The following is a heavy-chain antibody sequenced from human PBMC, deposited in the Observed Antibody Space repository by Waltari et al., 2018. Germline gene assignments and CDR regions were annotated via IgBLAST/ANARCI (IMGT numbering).Heavy chain of an antibody. CDR3: ARHDLYSSRKFDP. Sequence: QLQLQESGPGLVKPSATRSLTCTASGGSIRSDSYYWAWIRQAPGKGLDWIGSIYYSGSTYYNPSLKSRVTISVDTSKNQFSLKLSSVTAADTALYFCARHDLYSSRKFDPWGQGTLVTVSS. CDR2: IYYSGST. J-gene: IGHJ5*02. V-gene: IGHV4-39*01. D-gene: IGHD6-13*01. CDR1: GGSIRSDSYY.